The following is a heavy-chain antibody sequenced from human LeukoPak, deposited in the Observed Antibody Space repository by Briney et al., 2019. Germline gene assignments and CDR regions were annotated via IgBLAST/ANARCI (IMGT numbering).Heavy chain of an antibody. CDR2: IIPISGTT. D-gene: IGHD1-26*01. Sequence: ASVKVSCKTSGGTFTSYAITRVRQAPGQGPEWMGKIIPISGTTNYAQKFQGRVTFTADESTSTAYMELSSLRSEDTALYYCARKLRLGGNWFDPWGQGTLVTVSS. J-gene: IGHJ5*02. CDR1: GGTFTSYA. V-gene: IGHV1-69*13. CDR3: ARKLRLGGNWFDP.